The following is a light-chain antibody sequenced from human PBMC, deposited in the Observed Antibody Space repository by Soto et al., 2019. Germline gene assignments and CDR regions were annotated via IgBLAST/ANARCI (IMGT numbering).Light chain of an antibody. CDR2: DAS. CDR1: QSVSSY. J-gene: IGKJ5*01. V-gene: IGKV3-11*01. CDR3: QQHNQWPIT. Sequence: EIVLTQSPGTPSLSPGDRATLSCRASQSVSSYLAWYQQKPGQAPRLLIYDASNRATGIPARFSGSGSGTEFTLTINSLQSEDSAVYYCQQHNQWPITFGQGTRLEIK.